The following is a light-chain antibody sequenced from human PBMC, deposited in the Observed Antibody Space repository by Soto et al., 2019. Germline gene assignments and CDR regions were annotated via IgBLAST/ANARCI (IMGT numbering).Light chain of an antibody. Sequence: DIRITQSPSTLSASVGDRVTITCWASQGISSWLAWYQQKAGKAPKLLIYKASTLQSGVPSRFSGGGSGTEWTLTISSLQPDDFATYYCQHYETFGQGTKVEVK. CDR3: QHYET. CDR1: QGISSW. V-gene: IGKV1-5*03. J-gene: IGKJ1*01. CDR2: KAS.